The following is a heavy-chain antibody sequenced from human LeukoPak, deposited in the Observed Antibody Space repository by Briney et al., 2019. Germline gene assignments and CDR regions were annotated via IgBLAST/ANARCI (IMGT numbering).Heavy chain of an antibody. CDR3: HCSGGNCYTP. CDR2: IRYDGSNY. Sequence: GGSLRLSCAASGFTFSSYGMHWVRQAPGKGLEWVAFIRYDGSNYYYADSVKGRFTISRDNSKNTLYLQMNSLRAEDTAVYYCHCSGGNCYTPWGQGTLVTVSS. J-gene: IGHJ5*02. D-gene: IGHD2-15*01. CDR1: GFTFSSYG. V-gene: IGHV3-30*02.